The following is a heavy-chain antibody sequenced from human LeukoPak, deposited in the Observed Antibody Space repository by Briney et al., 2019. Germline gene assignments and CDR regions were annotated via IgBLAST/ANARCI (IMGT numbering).Heavy chain of an antibody. J-gene: IGHJ5*02. CDR1: GGSISSGGYY. V-gene: IGHV4-31*03. CDR3: ARDLNYDSSGPGAWFDP. Sequence: SETLSLTCTVSGGSISSGGYYWSWIRQHPGKGLEWIGYIYYSGSTYYNPSLKSRVTISVDTSKNQFSLKLSSVTAADTAVYYCARDLNYDSSGPGAWFDPWGQGTLVTVSS. D-gene: IGHD3-22*01. CDR2: IYYSGST.